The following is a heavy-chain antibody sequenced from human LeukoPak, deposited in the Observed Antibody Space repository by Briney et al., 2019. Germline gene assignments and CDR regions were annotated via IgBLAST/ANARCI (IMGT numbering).Heavy chain of an antibody. Sequence: GGSLRLSCAASGFTFSSYSMNWVRQAPGKGLEWVSSISSSSSYIYHADSVKGRFTISRDNAKNSLYLQMNSLRAEDTAVYYCARDLSGGWSAFDYWGQGTLVTVSS. D-gene: IGHD6-19*01. CDR2: ISSSSSYI. CDR3: ARDLSGGWSAFDY. J-gene: IGHJ4*02. CDR1: GFTFSSYS. V-gene: IGHV3-21*01.